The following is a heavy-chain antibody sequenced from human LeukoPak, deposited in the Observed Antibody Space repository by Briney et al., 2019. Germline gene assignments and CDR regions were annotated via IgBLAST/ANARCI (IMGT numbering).Heavy chain of an antibody. Sequence: GRSLRLSCAASGFTFSSYAMHWVRQAPGKGLEWVAVISYDGSNKYYADSVKGRFTISRDNSKNTLYLQMNSLRAEDTAVYYCARALYCSGGSCYSDHFDYWGQGTLVTVSS. V-gene: IGHV3-30-3*01. CDR2: ISYDGSNK. CDR3: ARALYCSGGSCYSDHFDY. J-gene: IGHJ4*02. CDR1: GFTFSSYA. D-gene: IGHD2-15*01.